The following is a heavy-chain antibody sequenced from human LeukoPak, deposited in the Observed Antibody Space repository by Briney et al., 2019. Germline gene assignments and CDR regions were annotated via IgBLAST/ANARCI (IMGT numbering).Heavy chain of an antibody. CDR3: ARLSTVTTSFDY. Sequence: PSETLSLTCAVYGGSFSGYYWSWIRQPAGKGLEWIGRFYTSGNSYYNPSLKSRVTMPLDTSKNQFSLKLSSVTAADTAVYYCARLSTVTTSFDYWGQGTLVTVSS. CDR2: FYTSGNS. V-gene: IGHV4-59*10. J-gene: IGHJ4*02. CDR1: GGSFSGYY. D-gene: IGHD4-17*01.